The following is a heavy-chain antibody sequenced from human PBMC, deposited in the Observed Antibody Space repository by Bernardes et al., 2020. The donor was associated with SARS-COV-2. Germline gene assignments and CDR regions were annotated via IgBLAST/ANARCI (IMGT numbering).Heavy chain of an antibody. Sequence: LRLSCAASGFPFSAYWMSWVRQAPGKGLERVANIKEDGSEKYYMDSVKGRFTISRDNAKNSLYLQMNSLRAEDTAVYYCARPLGGYPADAFDIWGQGTMVTVSS. V-gene: IGHV3-7*01. J-gene: IGHJ3*02. CDR3: ARPLGGYPADAFDI. D-gene: IGHD3-16*02. CDR2: IKEDGSEK. CDR1: GFPFSAYW.